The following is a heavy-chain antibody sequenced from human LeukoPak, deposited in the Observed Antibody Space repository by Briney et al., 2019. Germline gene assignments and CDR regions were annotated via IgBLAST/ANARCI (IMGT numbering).Heavy chain of an antibody. CDR3: ARDPNSSWPRNYYYYMDV. CDR1: GFTFNDYG. CDR2: INSDGSST. J-gene: IGHJ6*03. Sequence: GGSLRLSCAASGFTFNDYGMSWVRQAPGKGLVWVSRINSDGSSTSYADSVKGRFTISRDNAKNTLYLQMNSLRAEDTAVYYCARDPNSSWPRNYYYYMDVWGKGTTVTVSS. V-gene: IGHV3-74*01. D-gene: IGHD6-13*01.